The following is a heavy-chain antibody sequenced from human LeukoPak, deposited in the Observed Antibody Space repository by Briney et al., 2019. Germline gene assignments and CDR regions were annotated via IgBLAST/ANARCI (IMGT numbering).Heavy chain of an antibody. J-gene: IGHJ4*02. CDR1: GFAFSSYW. D-gene: IGHD4-17*01. Sequence: GGSLRLSCAVSGFAFSSYWMSWFRQAPGKGLEWVANINQDGSQKFSVDSVKGRFTISRDNAKNSLSLQMNSLRVEDTAVYYCARDWFDGDYDRFDYWGQGTLVTVSS. V-gene: IGHV3-7*03. CDR3: ARDWFDGDYDRFDY. CDR2: INQDGSQK.